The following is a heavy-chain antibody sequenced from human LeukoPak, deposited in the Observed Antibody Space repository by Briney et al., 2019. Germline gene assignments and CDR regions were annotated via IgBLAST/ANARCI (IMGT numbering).Heavy chain of an antibody. J-gene: IGHJ4*02. V-gene: IGHV3-30-3*01. CDR3: ARDGVLYSSSWYSDY. D-gene: IGHD6-13*01. CDR1: GFTFSSYA. Sequence: GGSLRLSCAASGFTFSSYAMHWVRQAPGKGLEWVAVISYDGSNKYYADSVKGRFTISRDNSKNTLYLQMNSLRAEDTAVYYCARDGVLYSSSWYSDYWGKGTLVTVSS. CDR2: ISYDGSNK.